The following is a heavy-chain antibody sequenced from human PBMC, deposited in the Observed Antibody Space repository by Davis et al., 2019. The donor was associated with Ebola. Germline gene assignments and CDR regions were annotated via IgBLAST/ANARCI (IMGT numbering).Heavy chain of an antibody. CDR3: ARSGRGYCTNGVCYRVYYYYYGMDV. V-gene: IGHV4-34*01. D-gene: IGHD2-8*01. Sequence: SETLSLTCAVYGGSFSGYYWSWIRQPPGKGLEWIGEINHSGSTNYNPSLKSRVTISVDTSKNQFSLKLSSVTAADTAVYYCARSGRGYCTNGVCYRVYYYYYGMDVWGQGTTVTVSS. CDR1: GGSFSGYY. J-gene: IGHJ6*02. CDR2: INHSGST.